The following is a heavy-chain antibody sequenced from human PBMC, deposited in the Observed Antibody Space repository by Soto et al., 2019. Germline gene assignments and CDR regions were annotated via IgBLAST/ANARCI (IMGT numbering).Heavy chain of an antibody. V-gene: IGHV1-18*01. CDR1: GYTFASYG. CDR2: ISAYNGNT. D-gene: IGHD5-12*01. J-gene: IGHJ4*02. Sequence: GASVKVSCKASGYTFASYGISWVRQAPGQGLEWMGWISAYNGNTNYAQKLQGRVTMTTDTSTSTAYMELRSLRSDDTAVYYCARDSETTQRWLQLHPLDYWGQGTLVTVSS. CDR3: ARDSETTQRWLQLHPLDY.